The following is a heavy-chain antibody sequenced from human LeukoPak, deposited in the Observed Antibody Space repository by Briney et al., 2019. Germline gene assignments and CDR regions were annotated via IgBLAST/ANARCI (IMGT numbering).Heavy chain of an antibody. J-gene: IGHJ4*02. CDR3: APFSAVTHYYFDY. CDR2: ISPDSGYI. D-gene: IGHD6-13*01. CDR1: GFTFSSHS. V-gene: IGHV3-21*01. Sequence: GGSLRLSCAASGFTFSSHSLMWVRQAPGKGLESVSSISPDSGYIYYADSVKGRFTISRDNAENSLFLQMNSLGAEDTAVYYCAPFSAVTHYYFDYWGQGTLVTVSS.